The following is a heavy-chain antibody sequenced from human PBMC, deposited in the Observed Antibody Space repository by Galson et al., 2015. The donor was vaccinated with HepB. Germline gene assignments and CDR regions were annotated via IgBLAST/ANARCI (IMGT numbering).Heavy chain of an antibody. CDR3: ARYHYETSDY. Sequence: SLRLSCAASGFTFSGHWMSWVRQAPGKGLEWVANIKEDGSEKYYVDSVKGRFTISRDNAKNSLYLQMNSQRVEDTAVYFCARYHYETSDYWGQGTLVTVSS. V-gene: IGHV3-7*03. CDR1: GFTFSGHW. D-gene: IGHD3-16*01. J-gene: IGHJ4*02. CDR2: IKEDGSEK.